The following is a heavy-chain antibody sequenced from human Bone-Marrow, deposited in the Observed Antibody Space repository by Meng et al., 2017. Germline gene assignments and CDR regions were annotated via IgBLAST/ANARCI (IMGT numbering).Heavy chain of an antibody. CDR3: ARVVPIAAAGWDTYYFDY. J-gene: IGHJ4*02. D-gene: IGHD6-13*01. V-gene: IGHV1-18*01. CDR1: GYTFTRYG. Sequence: ASVKVSCKASGYTFTRYGISWVRPAPGQGLEWMGWISAYNGNTNYAQKLQGRVTMTTDTSTSTAYMELRSLRSDDTAVYYCARVVPIAAAGWDTYYFDYWGQGTLVTVSS. CDR2: ISAYNGNT.